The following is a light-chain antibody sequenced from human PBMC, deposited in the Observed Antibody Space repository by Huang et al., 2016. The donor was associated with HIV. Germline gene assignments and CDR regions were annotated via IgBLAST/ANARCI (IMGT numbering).Light chain of an antibody. CDR1: QNINNY. CDR2: DAT. V-gene: IGKV3-11*01. Sequence: EVVLTQSPATLSVFQGDRVTISCRASQNINNYLAWYQQKPGQAPRLLIYDATTRPPCISDKFSGSGSGAAFTLTINSLETEDFAIYYCQQRSSRLTFGGGT. J-gene: IGKJ4*01. CDR3: QQRSSRLT.